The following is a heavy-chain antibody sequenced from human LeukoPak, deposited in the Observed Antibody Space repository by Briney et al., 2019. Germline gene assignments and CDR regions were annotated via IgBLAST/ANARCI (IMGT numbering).Heavy chain of an antibody. J-gene: IGHJ4*02. V-gene: IGHV3-30*04. D-gene: IGHD3-10*01. CDR3: ARDPPFGFGEFQMFDY. CDR2: ISYDGSNK. CDR1: GFTFSSYA. Sequence: GRSLRLSCAASGFTFSSYAMHWVRQAPGKGLEWVAVISYDGSNKYYADSVKGRFTISRDNSKNTLYLQMNSLRAEDTAVYYCARDPPFGFGEFQMFDYWGQGTLVTVSS.